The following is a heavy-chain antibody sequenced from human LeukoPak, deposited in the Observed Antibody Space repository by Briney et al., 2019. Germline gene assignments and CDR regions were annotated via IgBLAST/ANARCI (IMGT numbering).Heavy chain of an antibody. Sequence: GGSLTLSCAASGFTFSSYSMNSARQAPGKGLEWVSSISRGSDHIFYADSMKGRFTISRDNAKNSLYLQMNSLGAEDTAVYYCARPYDTRGYFPDYWGQGTLVTVSS. CDR3: ARPYDTRGYFPDY. CDR2: ISRGSDHI. J-gene: IGHJ4*02. CDR1: GFTFSSYS. V-gene: IGHV3-21*01. D-gene: IGHD3-22*01.